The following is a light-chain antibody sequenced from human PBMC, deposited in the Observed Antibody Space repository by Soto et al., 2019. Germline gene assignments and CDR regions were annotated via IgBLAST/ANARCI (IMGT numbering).Light chain of an antibody. CDR2: DAS. Sequence: EIVLTQSPATLSLSPGERVTLSCRASQSVSSYLAWYQQKPGQAPRLLIYDASNRATGIPARFSGSGSETDFTLTISSLEPEDSAVYYCQQGSNWPRTFGGGTKVESK. CDR3: QQGSNWPRT. V-gene: IGKV3-11*01. J-gene: IGKJ4*01. CDR1: QSVSSY.